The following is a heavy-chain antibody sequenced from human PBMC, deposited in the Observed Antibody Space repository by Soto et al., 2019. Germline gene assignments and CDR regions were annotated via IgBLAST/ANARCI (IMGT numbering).Heavy chain of an antibody. CDR1: GGSISSYY. J-gene: IGHJ5*02. Sequence: SETLSLTCTVSGGSISSYYWSWIRQPPGKGLEWIGYIYYSGSTNYNPSLKSRVTISVDTSKNQFSLKLSSVTAADTAVYYCARDRDDILTGYIGWFDPWGQGTLVTVS. CDR2: IYYSGST. CDR3: ARDRDDILTGYIGWFDP. D-gene: IGHD3-9*01. V-gene: IGHV4-59*01.